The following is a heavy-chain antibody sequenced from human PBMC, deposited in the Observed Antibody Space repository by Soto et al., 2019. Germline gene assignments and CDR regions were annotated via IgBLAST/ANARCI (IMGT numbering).Heavy chain of an antibody. CDR2: INHSGST. CDR3: ARVGLRFLEWLSYYYYGMDV. J-gene: IGHJ6*02. V-gene: IGHV4-34*01. D-gene: IGHD3-3*01. CDR1: NGSFLCEP. Sequence: SAPLSLTSAVHNGSFLCEPWCWMSQPTGKGWEWIGEINHSGSTNYNPSLKSRVTISVDTFKNQFSLKLSSVTAADTAVYDCARVGLRFLEWLSYYYYGMDVWGQGTTVS.